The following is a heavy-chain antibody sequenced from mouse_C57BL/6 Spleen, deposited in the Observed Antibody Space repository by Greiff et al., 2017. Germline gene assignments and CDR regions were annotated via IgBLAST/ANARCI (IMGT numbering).Heavy chain of an antibody. Sequence: EVMLVESGGGLVKPGGSLKLSCAASGFTFSSYAMSWVRQTPEKRLEWVATISDGGSYTYYPDNVKGRFTISRDNAKNNLYLQMSHLKSEDTAMYYCARRGSPWYFDVWGTGTTVTVSS. V-gene: IGHV5-4*03. CDR3: ARRGSPWYFDV. CDR2: ISDGGSYT. CDR1: GFTFSSYA. D-gene: IGHD1-1*01. J-gene: IGHJ1*03.